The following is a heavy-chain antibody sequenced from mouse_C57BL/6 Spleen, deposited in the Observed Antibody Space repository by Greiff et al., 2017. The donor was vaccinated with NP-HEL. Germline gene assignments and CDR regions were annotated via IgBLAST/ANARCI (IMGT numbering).Heavy chain of an antibody. V-gene: IGHV1-69*01. Sequence: QVQLQQPGAELVMPGASVKLSCKASGYTFTSYWMHWVKQRPGQGLEWIGEIDPSDSYTNYNQKFKGKSTLTVDKSSSTAYMQLSSLTSEDSAVYYCARLGYYGSTSYWYFDVWGTGTTVTVSS. CDR2: IDPSDSYT. CDR1: GYTFTSYW. CDR3: ARLGYYGSTSYWYFDV. J-gene: IGHJ1*03. D-gene: IGHD1-1*01.